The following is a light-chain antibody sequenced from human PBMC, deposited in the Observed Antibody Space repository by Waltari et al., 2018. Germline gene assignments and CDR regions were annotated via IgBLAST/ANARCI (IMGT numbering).Light chain of an antibody. V-gene: IGLV2-14*01. CDR3: SSYTSSSTWV. Sequence: QSALTQPASVSGSPGQSITLSCTGTSSDGGGYNYVSWYHQHPGKAPKFMIYYVRNPPSGVSNRFSGSKSSNTASLTISGLQAEDEADYYCSSYTSSSTWVFGGGTKLTVL. CDR1: SSDGGGYNY. CDR2: YVR. J-gene: IGLJ3*02.